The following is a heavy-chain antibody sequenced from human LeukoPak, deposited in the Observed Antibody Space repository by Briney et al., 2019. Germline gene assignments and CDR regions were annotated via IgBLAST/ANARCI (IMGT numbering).Heavy chain of an antibody. J-gene: IGHJ4*02. CDR2: ISGSGGST. CDR1: GFTFSSYA. V-gene: IGHV3-23*01. CDR3: TTYGRDGYRGYF. Sequence: PGRSLRLSCAASGFTFSSYAMSWVRQAPGKGLEWVSAISGSGGSTYYADSVKGRFTISRDNAKDSVYLQMSSLRAEDTAVYYCTTYGRDGYRGYFWGQGALVTVSS. D-gene: IGHD5-24*01.